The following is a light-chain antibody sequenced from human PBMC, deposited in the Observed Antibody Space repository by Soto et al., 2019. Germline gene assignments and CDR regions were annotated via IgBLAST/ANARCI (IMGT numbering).Light chain of an antibody. CDR1: QSISSW. J-gene: IGKJ1*01. CDR2: DAS. Sequence: DIQMTHSPSTLSASVGDRVTITFRAGQSISSWLALDQQKPRKAPKLLIYDASRLESGVPSRFNGRGSGTDFTLTISSLEPEDFAVYYCQQRSNWPRTFGQGTKVDIK. CDR3: QQRSNWPRT. V-gene: IGKV1-5*01.